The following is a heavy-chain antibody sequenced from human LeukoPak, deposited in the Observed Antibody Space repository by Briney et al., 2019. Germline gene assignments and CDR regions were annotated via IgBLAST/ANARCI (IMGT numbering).Heavy chain of an antibody. CDR1: GFTFSSYW. Sequence: GGSLRLSCAASGFTFSSYWMHWVRQAPGKGLVWVSRINSDGSSTSYADSVKGRFTISRDNAKNTLYLQMNSLRAEDTAAYYCAREGVVIAPDAFDICGQGTMVTVSS. CDR2: INSDGSST. J-gene: IGHJ3*02. CDR3: AREGVVIAPDAFDI. D-gene: IGHD3-22*01. V-gene: IGHV3-74*01.